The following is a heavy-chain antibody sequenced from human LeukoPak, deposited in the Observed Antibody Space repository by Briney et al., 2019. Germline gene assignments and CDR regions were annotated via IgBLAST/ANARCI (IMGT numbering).Heavy chain of an antibody. V-gene: IGHV4-59*01. D-gene: IGHD1-26*01. Sequence: PSETLSLTCTVSGGSISSYYWSWIRQPPGKGLEWTGYIYYSGSTNYNPSLKSRVTISVDTSKNQFSLKLSSVTAADTAVYYCARSVGSERDFDYWGQGTLVTVSS. CDR2: IYYSGST. CDR1: GGSISSYY. CDR3: ARSVGSERDFDY. J-gene: IGHJ4*02.